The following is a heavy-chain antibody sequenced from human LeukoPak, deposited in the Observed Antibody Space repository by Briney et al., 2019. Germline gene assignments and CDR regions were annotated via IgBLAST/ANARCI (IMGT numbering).Heavy chain of an antibody. V-gene: IGHV1-46*01. J-gene: IGHJ6*02. CDR1: GYTFTSYY. CDR3: ARDQGSSSWYYYYGMDV. CDR2: INPSGGST. Sequence: ASVKVSCKASGYTFTSYYLHWVRQAPGQGLEWMGIINPSGGSTTYAQKLQGRVTMTTDTSTSTAYMELSSLRSEDTAVYYCARDQGSSSWYYYYGMDVWGQGTTVTVSS. D-gene: IGHD6-13*01.